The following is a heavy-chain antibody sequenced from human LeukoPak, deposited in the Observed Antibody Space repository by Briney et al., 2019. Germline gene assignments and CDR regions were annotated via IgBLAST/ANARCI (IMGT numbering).Heavy chain of an antibody. CDR2: INPNSDGT. D-gene: IGHD6-19*01. CDR3: ARDAGDLYSSGWYGWFDP. Sequence: ASVKVSCKASGYTFNGYYMHWVRQAPGQGLEWIGWINPNSDGTNSAQKFQGRVTMISNTSISTAYMELSRLRSDDTAVYYCARDAGDLYSSGWYGWFDPWGQGTLVTVSS. CDR1: GYTFNGYY. V-gene: IGHV1-2*02. J-gene: IGHJ5*02.